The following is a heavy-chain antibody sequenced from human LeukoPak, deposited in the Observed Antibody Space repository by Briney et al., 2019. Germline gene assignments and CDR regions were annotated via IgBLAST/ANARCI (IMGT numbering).Heavy chain of an antibody. Sequence: GGSLRLSCAASGFTFGSYAMHWVRQAPGKGLEWVAVISYDGSNKYYADSVKGRFTISRDNAKNSLYLQMNSLRAEDTAVYYCARDDRAVTIPLYYYMDVWGKGTTVTVSS. D-gene: IGHD4-17*01. CDR3: ARDDRAVTIPLYYYMDV. CDR1: GFTFGSYA. V-gene: IGHV3-30*04. J-gene: IGHJ6*03. CDR2: ISYDGSNK.